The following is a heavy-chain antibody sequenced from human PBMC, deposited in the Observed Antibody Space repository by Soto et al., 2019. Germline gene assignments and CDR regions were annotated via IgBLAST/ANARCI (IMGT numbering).Heavy chain of an antibody. J-gene: IGHJ6*02. D-gene: IGHD6-19*01. CDR2: ISYDGSNK. CDR1: GFTFSSYG. Sequence: QVQLVESGGGVVQPGRSLRLSCAASGFTFSSYGMHWVRQAPGKGLEWVAVISYDGSNKYYADSVKGRFTISRDNSKNTLYLQMNSLRAEDTAVYYCAKDSKRWLPTRGGMDVWGQGTTVTVSS. V-gene: IGHV3-30*18. CDR3: AKDSKRWLPTRGGMDV.